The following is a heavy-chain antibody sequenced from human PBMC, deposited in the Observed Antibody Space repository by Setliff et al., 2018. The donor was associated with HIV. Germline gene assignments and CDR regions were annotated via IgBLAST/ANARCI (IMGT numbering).Heavy chain of an antibody. CDR1: GYTFTSYG. J-gene: IGHJ6*02. CDR3: ARDAWVEFLEWTFYGMDV. CDR2: ISAYNGDT. D-gene: IGHD3-3*02. Sequence: GASVKVSCKASGYTFTSYGISWVRQAPGQGLEWVGWISAYNGDTKYAQKVQGRVTLTTDTSSSTVYMELRSLRSDDTAVYYCARDAWVEFLEWTFYGMDVWGQGTTVTVSS. V-gene: IGHV1-18*01.